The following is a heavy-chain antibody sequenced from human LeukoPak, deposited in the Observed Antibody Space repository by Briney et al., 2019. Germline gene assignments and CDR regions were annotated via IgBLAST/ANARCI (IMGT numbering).Heavy chain of an antibody. J-gene: IGHJ4*02. CDR1: GFTFSNAW. CDR2: INHSGST. CDR3: ARHPRVYSDYRRQFDY. V-gene: IGHV4-34*01. Sequence: PGGSQRLSCAASGFTFSNAWMSWIRQPPGRGLEWIGEINHSGSTNYNPSLKSRVTISVDTSKNQFSLKLSSVTAADTAVYYCARHPRVYSDYRRQFDYWGQGTLVTVSS. D-gene: IGHD4-11*01.